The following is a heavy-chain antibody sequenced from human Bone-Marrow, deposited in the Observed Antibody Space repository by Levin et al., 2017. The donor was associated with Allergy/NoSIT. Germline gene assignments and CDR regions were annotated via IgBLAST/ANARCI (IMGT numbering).Heavy chain of an antibody. Sequence: GGSLRLSCAASGFTFNSYAMGWVRQAPGKGLEWVSAISNGGATTYYADSVKGRFTISRDNSKDTLYLQMNSLRAEDTAVYYCAKHSTSGWPNIFDCWGRGALVTVSS. CDR3: AKHSTSGWPNIFDC. J-gene: IGHJ4*02. V-gene: IGHV3-23*01. CDR1: GFTFNSYA. D-gene: IGHD6-19*01. CDR2: ISNGGATT.